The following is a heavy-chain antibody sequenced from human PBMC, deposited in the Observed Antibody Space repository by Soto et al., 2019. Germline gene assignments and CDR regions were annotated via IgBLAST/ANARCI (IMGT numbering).Heavy chain of an antibody. Sequence: QVQLQESGPGLVKPSQTLSLTWTVSGGSISSGDYYWSWIRQPPGKGLEWIGYIYHSGSTYYNPSLKSRVTISVDTSKNQFSLKLSSVTAADTAVYYCARERPDGARLDPWGQGTLVTVSS. CDR1: GGSISSGDYY. D-gene: IGHD6-6*01. CDR2: IYHSGST. CDR3: ARERPDGARLDP. J-gene: IGHJ5*02. V-gene: IGHV4-30-4*01.